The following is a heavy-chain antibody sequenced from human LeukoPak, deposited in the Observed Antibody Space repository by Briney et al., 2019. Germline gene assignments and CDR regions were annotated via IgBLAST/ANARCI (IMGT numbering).Heavy chain of an antibody. V-gene: IGHV1-46*01. CDR1: GYSFTDFH. CDR2: INPTSGAT. Sequence: ASVKVSCKASGYSFTDFHVHWVRQAPGQGLEWVGIINPTSGATTYAQKFQGRVTMTGDMSTSTVYMELSGLGSEDTAVYYCAREVSRTTVTTRHYFYYYMDVWGKGTTVTVSS. CDR3: AREVSRTTVTTRHYFYYYMDV. D-gene: IGHD4-11*01. J-gene: IGHJ6*03.